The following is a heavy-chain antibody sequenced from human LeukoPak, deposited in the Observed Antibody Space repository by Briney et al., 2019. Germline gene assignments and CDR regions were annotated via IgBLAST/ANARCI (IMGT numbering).Heavy chain of an antibody. D-gene: IGHD4-17*01. CDR1: GFTFDDYA. V-gene: IGHV3-9*01. CDR3: SKGANIGGDYGAFDH. Sequence: GGSLRLSCAASGFTFDDYAMHWVRQAPGKGLEWVSGISWNSGSIGYADSVKGRFTISRDNAKNSLYLQMSSLRADDTAVYYCSKGANIGGDYGAFDHWGQGTLVTVSS. J-gene: IGHJ4*02. CDR2: ISWNSGSI.